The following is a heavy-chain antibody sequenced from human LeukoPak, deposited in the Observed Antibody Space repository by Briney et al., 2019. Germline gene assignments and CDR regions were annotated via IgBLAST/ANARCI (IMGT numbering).Heavy chain of an antibody. V-gene: IGHV4-38-2*01. Sequence: PSETLSLTCAVSGYSISSGYYWGWIRQPPGKGLEWIGSIYHSGSTFYNPSLKSRVTISVDTSKNQFSLKLSSVTAADTAVYYCMRHFGVVTGGFDYWGQGTLVTVSS. CDR3: MRHFGVVTGGFDY. D-gene: IGHD3-3*01. J-gene: IGHJ4*02. CDR1: GYSISSGYY. CDR2: IYHSGST.